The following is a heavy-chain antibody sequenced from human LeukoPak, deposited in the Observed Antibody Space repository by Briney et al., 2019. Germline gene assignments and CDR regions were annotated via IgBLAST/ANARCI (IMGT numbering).Heavy chain of an antibody. CDR2: IYYSGST. CDR1: GGSISSYY. J-gene: IGHJ4*02. CDR3: ARQQTTYGYFDY. Sequence: ASETLSLTCTVSGGSISSYYWSWIRQPPGKGLEWIGYIYYSGSTNYNPSLKSRVTISVDTSKNQFSLKLSSVTAADTAVYYCARQQTTYGYFDYWGQGTLVTVSS. V-gene: IGHV4-59*08. D-gene: IGHD3-16*01.